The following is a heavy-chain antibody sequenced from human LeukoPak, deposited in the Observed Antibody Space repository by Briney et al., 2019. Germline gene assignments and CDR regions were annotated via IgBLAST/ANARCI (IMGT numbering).Heavy chain of an antibody. CDR3: ARALGYCSSTSCYPHFDY. CDR2: IYYSGST. CDR1: GFTFSDYY. V-gene: IGHV4-59*01. D-gene: IGHD2-2*01. J-gene: IGHJ4*02. Sequence: GSLRLSCAASGFTFSDYYMSWIRQPPGKGLEWIGYIYYSGSTNYNPSLKSRVTISVDTSKNQFSLKLSSVTAADTAVYYCARALGYCSSTSCYPHFDYWGQGTLVTVSS.